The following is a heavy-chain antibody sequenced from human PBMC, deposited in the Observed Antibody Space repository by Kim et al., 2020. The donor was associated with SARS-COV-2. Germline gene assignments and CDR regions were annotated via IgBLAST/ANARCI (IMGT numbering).Heavy chain of an antibody. V-gene: IGHV4-4*02. CDR3: ARGALFDP. CDR2: SGST. J-gene: IGHJ5*02. Sequence: SGSTNYNPSLKSRVTISVDKSKTQFSLKLSSVTAADTAVYYCARGALFDPWGQGTLVTVSS.